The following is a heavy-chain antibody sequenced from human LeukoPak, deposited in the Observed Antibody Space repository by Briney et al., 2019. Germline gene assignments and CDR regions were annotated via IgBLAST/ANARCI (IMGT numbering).Heavy chain of an antibody. CDR1: GGSISSHY. CDR3: ARGNFLYYYDSSGSTDY. Sequence: SETLSLTCTVSGGSISSHYWSWIRQPPGKGLEWIGEINHSGSTNYNPSLKSRVTISVDTSKNQFSLKLSSVTAADTAVYYCARGNFLYYYDSSGSTDYWGQGTLVTVSS. V-gene: IGHV4-34*01. D-gene: IGHD3-22*01. CDR2: INHSGST. J-gene: IGHJ4*02.